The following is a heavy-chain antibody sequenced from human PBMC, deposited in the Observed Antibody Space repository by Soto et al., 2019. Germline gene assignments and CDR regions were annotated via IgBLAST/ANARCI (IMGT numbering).Heavy chain of an antibody. CDR2: ISYEGSGK. D-gene: IGHD1-26*01. Sequence: PGGSLRLSCAASGFSFSSYGMHWVRQAPGKGLEWVAVISYEGSGKYYADSVKGRFTISRDNPKNTLDLQVNSLRAEDTAVYYCAKDLGVNWELLHGMDVWGQGTTVTVSS. CDR3: AKDLGVNWELLHGMDV. J-gene: IGHJ6*02. V-gene: IGHV3-30*18. CDR1: GFSFSSYG.